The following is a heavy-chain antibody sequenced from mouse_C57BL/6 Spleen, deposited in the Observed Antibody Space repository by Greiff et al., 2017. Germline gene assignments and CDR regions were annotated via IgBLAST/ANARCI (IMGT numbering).Heavy chain of an antibody. V-gene: IGHV5-6*02. CDR3: ARGDYGSSYLARY. CDR2: ISSGGSYT. J-gene: IGHJ2*01. CDR1: GFTFSSYG. Sequence: EVKLEESGGDLVKPGGSLKLSCAASGFTFSSYGMSWVRQTPDKRLEWVATISSGGSYTYYPDSVKGRFTISRDNAKNTLYLQMSSLKSEDTAMYYCARGDYGSSYLARYWGQGTTLTVSS. D-gene: IGHD1-1*01.